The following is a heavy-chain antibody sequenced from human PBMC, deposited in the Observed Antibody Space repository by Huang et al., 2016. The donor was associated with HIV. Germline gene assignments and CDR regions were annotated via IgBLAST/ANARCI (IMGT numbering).Heavy chain of an antibody. V-gene: IGHV4-59*01. CDR3: ARLHSPSSLWYFDY. CDR2: SDYSGSA. CDR1: GGSTSAFY. D-gene: IGHD6-13*01. Sequence: QVQLQESGPGLAKPSETLSLTCGVSGGSTSAFYWSWIRQPPRKGLEWIGESDYSGSANYTPSSRVRITMLIDTSKNQFSLKRNAVTAAETAVYYCARLHSPSSLWYFDYWGQGTLLTVSS. J-gene: IGHJ4*02.